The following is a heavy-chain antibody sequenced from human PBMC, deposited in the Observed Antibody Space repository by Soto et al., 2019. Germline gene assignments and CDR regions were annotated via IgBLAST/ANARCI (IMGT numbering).Heavy chain of an antibody. CDR2: IWYDGSNK. Sequence: GGSLRLSCAASGFTFSSYGMHWVRQAPGKGLEWVAVIWYDGSNKYYADSVKGRFTISRDNSKNTLYLQMNSLRAEDTAVYYCARAPLELRSFDPWGQGTLVTV. CDR1: GFTFSSYG. J-gene: IGHJ5*02. D-gene: IGHD5-12*01. CDR3: ARAPLELRSFDP. V-gene: IGHV3-33*01.